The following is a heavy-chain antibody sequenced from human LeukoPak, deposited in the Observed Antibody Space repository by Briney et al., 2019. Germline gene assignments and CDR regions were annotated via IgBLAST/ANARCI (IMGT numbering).Heavy chain of an antibody. J-gene: IGHJ4*02. D-gene: IGHD2-2*01. CDR2: ISAYNGNT. V-gene: IGHV1-18*01. CDR1: GYTFTSYG. Sequence: ASVKVSCKASGYTFTSYGISWVRQAPGQGLEWMGWISAYNGNTNYAQKLQDRVTMTADTSTSTAYMELRSLRSDDTAVYYCARVPLSALLLWSLLLDYWGQGTLVTVSS. CDR3: ARVPLSALLLWSLLLDY.